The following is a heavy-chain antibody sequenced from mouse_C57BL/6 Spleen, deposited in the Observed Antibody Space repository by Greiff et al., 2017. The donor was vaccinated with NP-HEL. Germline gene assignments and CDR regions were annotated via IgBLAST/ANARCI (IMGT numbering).Heavy chain of an antibody. CDR1: GYTFTSYW. D-gene: IGHD3-2*02. CDR2: IDPSDSET. V-gene: IGHV1-52*01. CDR3: ARGSSGYPYYAMDY. J-gene: IGHJ4*01. Sequence: VQLQQPGAELVRPGSSVKLSCKASGYTFTSYWMHWVKQRPIQGLEWIGNIDPSDSETHYNQKFKDKATLTVDKSSSTAYMQLSSLTSEDSAVYDCARGSSGYPYYAMDYWGQGTSVTVSS.